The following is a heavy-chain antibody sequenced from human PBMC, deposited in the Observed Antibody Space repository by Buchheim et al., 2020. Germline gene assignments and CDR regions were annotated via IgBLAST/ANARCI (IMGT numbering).Heavy chain of an antibody. Sequence: EVQLVESGGGLVQPGGSLRLSCAASGFTFSSYSMNWARQAPGKGLEWVSYISSSSSTIYYADSVKGRFTISRDNAKNSLYLQMNSLRAEDTAVYYCAAYYYDSSGTQEFDYWGQGTL. D-gene: IGHD3-22*01. V-gene: IGHV3-48*01. CDR3: AAYYYDSSGTQEFDY. CDR1: GFTFSSYS. J-gene: IGHJ4*02. CDR2: ISSSSSTI.